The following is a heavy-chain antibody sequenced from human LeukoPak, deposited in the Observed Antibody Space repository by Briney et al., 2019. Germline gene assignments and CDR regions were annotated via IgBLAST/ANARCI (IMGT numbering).Heavy chain of an antibody. CDR3: ARDYGSGDPHAFDI. Sequence: SETLSLTCTVSGGSISSSSYYWGWIRQPPGKGLEWIGSIYYSGSTYYNPSLKSRVTISVDTSKNQFSLKLSSVTAADTAVYYCARDYGSGDPHAFDIWGQGTMVTVSS. V-gene: IGHV4-39*07. CDR2: IYYSGST. CDR1: GGSISSSSYY. J-gene: IGHJ3*02. D-gene: IGHD3-10*01.